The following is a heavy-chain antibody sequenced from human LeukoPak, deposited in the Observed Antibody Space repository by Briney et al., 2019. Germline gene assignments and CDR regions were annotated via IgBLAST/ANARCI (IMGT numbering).Heavy chain of an antibody. V-gene: IGHV4-59*01. CDR2: IYYSGST. CDR1: GGSISSYY. Sequence: SETLSLTCTVSGGSISSYYWSWIRQPPGKGLEWIGYIYYSGSTNYNPSLKSRVTISVDTSKNQFSLKLSSVTAADTAVYYCAREKSVVNSRMGAFDIWGQGTMVTVPS. CDR3: AREKSVVNSRMGAFDI. D-gene: IGHD4-23*01. J-gene: IGHJ3*02.